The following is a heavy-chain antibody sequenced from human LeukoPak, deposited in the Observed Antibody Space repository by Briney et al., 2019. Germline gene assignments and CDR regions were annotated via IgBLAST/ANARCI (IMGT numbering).Heavy chain of an antibody. D-gene: IGHD3-10*01. Sequence: ASVKVSCKASGYTFTSYDINWVRQATGQGLEWRGWMNPNSGNTGYAQKFQGRVTMTRNTSISTAYMELSSLRSEDTAVYYCARRPFGREGGRVFDYWGQGTLVTVSS. CDR2: MNPNSGNT. J-gene: IGHJ4*02. V-gene: IGHV1-8*01. CDR3: ARRPFGREGGRVFDY. CDR1: GYTFTSYD.